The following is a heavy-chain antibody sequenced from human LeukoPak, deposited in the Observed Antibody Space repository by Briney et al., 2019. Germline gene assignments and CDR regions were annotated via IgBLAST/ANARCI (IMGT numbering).Heavy chain of an antibody. D-gene: IGHD6-13*01. V-gene: IGHV4-59*08. J-gene: IGHJ4*02. Sequence: PSETLSLTCTVSGGSISSYYWSWIRQPPGKGREWIGHIYYSGSTNYNPSLKSRVTISVDTSKNQFSLKLSSVTAADTAVYYCARLLAAGDPTFDYWGQGTLVTVSS. CDR3: ARLLAAGDPTFDY. CDR2: IYYSGST. CDR1: GGSISSYY.